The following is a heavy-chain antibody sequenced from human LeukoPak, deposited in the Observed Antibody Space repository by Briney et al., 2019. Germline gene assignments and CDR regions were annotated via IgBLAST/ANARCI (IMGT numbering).Heavy chain of an antibody. V-gene: IGHV4-38-2*01. D-gene: IGHD1-1*01. CDR1: AYSVNSAYY. J-gene: IGHJ4*01. CDR2: IYHSGTT. Sequence: PSETRSLTCVVSAYSVNSAYYWGWIRQPPGKGLGGTGTIYHSGTTYHNPSLKNRVTISVDTSKSQCSLKLTSVTAADSAIYYCARLVPTTGYFDSWGQGTLVSVSS. CDR3: ARLVPTTGYFDS.